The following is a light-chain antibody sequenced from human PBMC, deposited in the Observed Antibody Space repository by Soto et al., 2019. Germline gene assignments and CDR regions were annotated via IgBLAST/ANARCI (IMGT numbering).Light chain of an antibody. Sequence: EIVLTQSPGTLSLSPGERATLSCRASQSVSSSYLAWYQQKPGQAPRLLIYGASSRATGIPDRFSGSGSGADLTLTISRLEPEDFAVYFWQQYGSCLLVTFGPGTKVDIK. J-gene: IGKJ3*01. V-gene: IGKV3-20*01. CDR2: GAS. CDR3: QQYGSCLLVT. CDR1: QSVSSSY.